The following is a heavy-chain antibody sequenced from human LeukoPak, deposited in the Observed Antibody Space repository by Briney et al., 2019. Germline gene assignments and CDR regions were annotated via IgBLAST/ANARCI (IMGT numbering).Heavy chain of an antibody. CDR1: GFPFSSYG. V-gene: IGHV3-30*18. Sequence: GSLRLSCAASGFPFSSYGMHWVRQAPGTGLEWVAVISYDGSNKYYADSVKGRFTISRDSPKNTLYLQMNSLRADDTAVYYCAKDRISVGGYYYGMDVWGQGTTITVSS. J-gene: IGHJ6*02. CDR3: AKDRISVGGYYYGMDV. D-gene: IGHD6-19*01. CDR2: ISYDGSNK.